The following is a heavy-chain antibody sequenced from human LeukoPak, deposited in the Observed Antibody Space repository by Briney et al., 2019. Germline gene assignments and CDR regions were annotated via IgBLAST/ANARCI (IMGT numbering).Heavy chain of an antibody. V-gene: IGHV1-8*01. J-gene: IGHJ4*02. CDR1: EYTFTTYD. CDR2: MNPSSGNT. D-gene: IGHD7-27*01. CDR3: ARGPRNWGFDY. Sequence: ASVKVSCKASEYTFTTYDINWVRQASGQGLEWMGWMNPSSGNTGYAQKFQGRVTMTRHTSISTAYMELSSLRSEDTAVYYCARGPRNWGFDYWGPGTLVTVSS.